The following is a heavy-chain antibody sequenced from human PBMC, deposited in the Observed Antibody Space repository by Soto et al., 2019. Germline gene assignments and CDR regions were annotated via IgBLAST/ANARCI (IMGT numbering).Heavy chain of an antibody. CDR3: ARSVEGHFDY. J-gene: IGHJ4*02. D-gene: IGHD6-19*01. CDR2: ITSDTKTI. Sequence: EVQLVESGGDLVQRGGSLRLSCVASGFTFSVYSRNWVRQAPGKGLEWFSYITSDTKTIKYADSGKGRFTISRDNAKNCVYLQMSSLRDEDSDVYYCARSVEGHFDYWGQGTVVTVSS. V-gene: IGHV3-48*02. CDR1: GFTFSVYS.